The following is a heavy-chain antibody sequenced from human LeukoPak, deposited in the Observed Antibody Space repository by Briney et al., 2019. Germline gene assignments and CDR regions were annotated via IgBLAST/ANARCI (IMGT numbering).Heavy chain of an antibody. CDR2: INYSGST. CDR1: GASISSSSSYY. V-gene: IGHV4-39*07. Sequence: PSETLSLTYTVSGASISSSSSYYWAWIRQPPGKGLEWIGSINYSGSTYYNPSLKSRVTMSVDTSKNQFSLKLSSVTAADTAVYYCARGQMSYSGWFDPWGQGTLVTVSS. D-gene: IGHD2-15*01. J-gene: IGHJ5*02. CDR3: ARGQMSYSGWFDP.